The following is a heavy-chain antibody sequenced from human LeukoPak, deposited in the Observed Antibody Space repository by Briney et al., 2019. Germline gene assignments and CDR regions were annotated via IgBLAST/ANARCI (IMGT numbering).Heavy chain of an antibody. V-gene: IGHV1-2*02. D-gene: IGHD3-22*01. CDR2: INPNSGGT. CDR3: ARMCYYDSSSQGGFDP. Sequence: ASVKVSCKASGYTFTGYYMHWVRQAPGQGLEWMGWINPNSGGTNYAQKFQGRVTMTRDTSISTAYMELSRLRSDDTAAYYCARMCYYDSSSQGGFDPWGQGTLVTVSS. J-gene: IGHJ5*02. CDR1: GYTFTGYY.